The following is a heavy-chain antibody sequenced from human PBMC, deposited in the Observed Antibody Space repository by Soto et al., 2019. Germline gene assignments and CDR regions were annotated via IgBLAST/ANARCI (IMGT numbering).Heavy chain of an antibody. Sequence: ELQLLQSGGGLVQSGGSLRLSCAASGFTFSNFALNWVRQAPGKGLEWVSTISASGKSTYYADSVRGRFTISRDNSGNMLFLQMNGLGADDAAVYYCAKDVAATLWGQEALVTVSS. D-gene: IGHD6-13*01. CDR1: GFTFSNFA. J-gene: IGHJ4*02. V-gene: IGHV3-23*01. CDR3: AKDVAATL. CDR2: ISASGKST.